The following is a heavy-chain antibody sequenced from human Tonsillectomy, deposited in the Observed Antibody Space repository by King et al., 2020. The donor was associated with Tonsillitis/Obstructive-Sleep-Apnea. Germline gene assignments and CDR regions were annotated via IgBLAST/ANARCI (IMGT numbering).Heavy chain of an antibody. CDR3: TKAVAIPYNNYYYYYMDV. CDR1: GFTFDDYT. J-gene: IGHJ6*03. D-gene: IGHD1-14*01. V-gene: IGHV3-9*01. CDR2: ISWNSNSI. Sequence: QLVQSGGGLVQPGRSLKLSCVASGFTFDDYTMHWVRQAPGKGLEWVSSISWNSNSIGYADSVKGRFTISRDNAKTSLYLQMNSLRPEDTALYYCTKAVAIPYNNYYYYYMDVCGKGTTVTVSS.